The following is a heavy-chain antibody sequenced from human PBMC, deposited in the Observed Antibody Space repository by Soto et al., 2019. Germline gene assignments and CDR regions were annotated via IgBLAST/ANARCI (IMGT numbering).Heavy chain of an antibody. CDR1: GFTFSNAW. Sequence: GESLKISCAASGFTFSNAWMSWVRQAPGKGLEWVGRIKSKTDGGTTDYAAPVKGRFTISRDDSKNTLYLQMNSLKTEDTAVYYCTTPYGVATITGAFDIWGQGTMVTVSS. CDR2: IKSKTDGGTT. CDR3: TTPYGVATITGAFDI. V-gene: IGHV3-15*01. J-gene: IGHJ3*02. D-gene: IGHD5-12*01.